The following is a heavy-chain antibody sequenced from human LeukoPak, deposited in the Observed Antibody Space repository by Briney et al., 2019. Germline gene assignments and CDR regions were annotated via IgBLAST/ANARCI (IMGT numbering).Heavy chain of an antibody. V-gene: IGHV3-15*01. Sequence: GGSLRLSCAASGFTFSNAWMSWVRQAPVKGLEWVGRIKSKSDGGTTDYAAPVKGRFTISRDDSKNTLHLQMNSLKTEDTAVYYCTTHMSSTTLGDWGQGTLVTVSS. D-gene: IGHD1-1*01. CDR1: GFTFSNAW. CDR3: TTHMSSTTLGD. CDR2: IKSKSDGGTT. J-gene: IGHJ4*02.